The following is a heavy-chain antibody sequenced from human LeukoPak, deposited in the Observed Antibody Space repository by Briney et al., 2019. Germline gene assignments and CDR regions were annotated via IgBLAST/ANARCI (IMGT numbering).Heavy chain of an antibody. J-gene: IGHJ4*02. CDR3: AKGRSGTWAIDG. D-gene: IGHD6-25*01. CDR1: GFTFSSYG. Sequence: GGSLRLSCAASGFTFSSYGMHWVRRAPGKGLEWVAAMSSDGGGKSHADSLQGRFTISRDNSGNTLYLQMNSLTAEDTAVYYCAKGRSGTWAIDGWGQGTLVTVSS. CDR2: MSSDGGGK. V-gene: IGHV3-30*18.